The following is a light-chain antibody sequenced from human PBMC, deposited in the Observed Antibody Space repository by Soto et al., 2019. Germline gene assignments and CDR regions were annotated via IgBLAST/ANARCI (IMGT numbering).Light chain of an antibody. CDR1: QSVGAN. V-gene: IGKV3-15*01. CDR2: GAS. CDR3: QQYTYWPRT. J-gene: IGKJ1*01. Sequence: EIVMTQSPATLSVSPGERATLSCRASQSVGANLAWYQQNPGQAPRLLIYGASTRAAGISPRFSGGGSGTEFTLTISSLQSEDFGVYYCQQYTYWPRTFGQGTKVGIK.